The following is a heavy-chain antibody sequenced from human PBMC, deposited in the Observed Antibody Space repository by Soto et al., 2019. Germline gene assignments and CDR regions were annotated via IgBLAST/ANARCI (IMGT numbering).Heavy chain of an antibody. CDR1: GASFSGHY. V-gene: IGHV4-34*02. J-gene: IGHJ2*01. CDR2: INHSGST. CDR3: ARGLAYYYDSGRYGLLFDL. Sequence: QVQLQQWGAGLLKPPETLSLTCAVYGASFSGHYWTWIRQAPGKGLEWIGEINHSGSTNYNPSLKSRVTLSVDTSRNQFSLTLTSVTAADTAVYFCARGLAYYYDSGRYGLLFDLWGRGTLVTVSS. D-gene: IGHD3-10*01.